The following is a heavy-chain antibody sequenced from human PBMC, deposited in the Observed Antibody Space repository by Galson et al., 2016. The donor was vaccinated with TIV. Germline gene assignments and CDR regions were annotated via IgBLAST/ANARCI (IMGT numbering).Heavy chain of an antibody. CDR1: GFTFSSYW. CDR2: INTDGRNT. J-gene: IGHJ4*02. V-gene: IGHV3-74*01. CDR3: ARPSHYYDITSYYPLDY. D-gene: IGHD3-22*01. Sequence: SLRLSCAASGFTFSSYWMHWVRQAPGMGLVWVSRINTDGRNTAYADSLKGRFTVSRDNAKNTLYLQMHSLRAEDTAVYYCARPSHYYDITSYYPLDYWGRGSLVTVSS.